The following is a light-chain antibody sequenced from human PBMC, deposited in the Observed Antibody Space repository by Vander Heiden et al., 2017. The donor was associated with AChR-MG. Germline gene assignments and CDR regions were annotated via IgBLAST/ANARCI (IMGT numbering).Light chain of an antibody. CDR2: CAS. V-gene: IGKV3-15*01. CDR1: QSVSSN. J-gene: IGKJ1*01. Sequence: EIVMTQSPATLSVSPGERATLSCRASQSVSSNLAWHQQKPGQAPRLLIYCASTRATGIPARFSGSGSGTEFTLTISSLQSEDFAVYYCQQYNNWPPRTFGQGTKVEIK. CDR3: QQYNNWPPRT.